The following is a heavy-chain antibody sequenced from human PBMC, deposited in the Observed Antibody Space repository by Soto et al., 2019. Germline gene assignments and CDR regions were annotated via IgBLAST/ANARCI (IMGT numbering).Heavy chain of an antibody. V-gene: IGHV3-21*06. D-gene: IGHD2-15*01. CDR1: RFSFRSYT. CDR3: ARAHEVAWFDS. J-gene: IGHJ5*01. Sequence: GGSLRLSFTASRFSFRSYTMNRVRQAPGKGLQWVASITNRGTHTYSADSVKGRFTISRDNDKNSLYLQMNNLRAEDTATYYCARAHEVAWFDSWGLGTLVTVSS. CDR2: ITNRGTHT.